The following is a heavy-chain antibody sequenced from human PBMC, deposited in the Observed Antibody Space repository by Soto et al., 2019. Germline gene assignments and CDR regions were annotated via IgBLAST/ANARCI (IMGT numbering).Heavy chain of an antibody. V-gene: IGHV4-31*03. CDR1: GGSISSGGYY. Sequence: QVQLQESGPGLVKPSQTLSLTCTVSGGSISSGGYYWSWIRQHPGKGLEWIGYIYYSGSTCYNPSLKSRVNISVDTYKNQFALKLSSVTAADTAVYYCARGLWMTAIPDQPNDAFDIWGQGTMVTVSS. D-gene: IGHD2-21*02. J-gene: IGHJ3*02. CDR2: IYYSGST. CDR3: ARGLWMTAIPDQPNDAFDI.